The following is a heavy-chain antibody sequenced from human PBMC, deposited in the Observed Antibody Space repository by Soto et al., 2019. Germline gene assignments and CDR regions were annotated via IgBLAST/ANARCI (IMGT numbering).Heavy chain of an antibody. CDR3: ATTRWLLMGFFDY. D-gene: IGHD3-22*01. J-gene: IGHJ4*02. CDR1: CYTFTSYG. Sequence: ASVKVSCKASCYTFTSYGISWVRQAPGQGLEWMGGFDPEDGETIYAQKFQGRVTMTEDTSTDTAYMELSSLRSEDTAVYYCATTRWLLMGFFDYWGQGTLVTVSS. CDR2: FDPEDGET. V-gene: IGHV1-24*01.